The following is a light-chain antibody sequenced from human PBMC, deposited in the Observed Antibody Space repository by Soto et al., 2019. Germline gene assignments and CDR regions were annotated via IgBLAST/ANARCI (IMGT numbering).Light chain of an antibody. Sequence: QLTQSPSSLSASVGDRVTITCRASQSISIHLNWYQQKPGKAPKLLIYRSSNLQSGVPSRFSGDGSGADFTLTISSLQPEDFATYYCQQSHSTPLTFGGGTNVHIK. V-gene: IGKV1-39*01. CDR3: QQSHSTPLT. CDR1: QSISIH. J-gene: IGKJ4*01. CDR2: RSS.